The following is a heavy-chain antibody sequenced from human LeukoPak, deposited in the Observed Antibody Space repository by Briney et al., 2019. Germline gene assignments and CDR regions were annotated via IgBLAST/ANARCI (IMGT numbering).Heavy chain of an antibody. CDR1: GYSFSSYR. D-gene: IGHD6-19*01. CDR2: IDPSDSYT. V-gene: IGHV5-10-1*01. Sequence: GESLRISCKGSGYSFSSYRISRVRQMPGIGLEWLGRIDPSDSYTNYRPSFQGHVTISADKSISTAYLQWSSLKASDTAMYYCERHIAVAHFDYWGQGTLVTVSS. J-gene: IGHJ4*02. CDR3: ERHIAVAHFDY.